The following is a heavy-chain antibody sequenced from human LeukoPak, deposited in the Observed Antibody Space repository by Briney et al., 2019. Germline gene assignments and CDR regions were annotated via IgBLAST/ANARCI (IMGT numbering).Heavy chain of an antibody. Sequence: GASVKVSCKASGYTFTSYGISWLRQAPGQGLEWMGWISAYNGNTNYAQKLQGRVTMTTDTSTSTAYMELRSLRSEDTAVYYCARDYSADIVVVPAASDYWGQGTLVTVSS. CDR3: ARDYSADIVVVPAASDY. V-gene: IGHV1-18*01. CDR2: ISAYNGNT. D-gene: IGHD2-2*01. CDR1: GYTFTSYG. J-gene: IGHJ4*02.